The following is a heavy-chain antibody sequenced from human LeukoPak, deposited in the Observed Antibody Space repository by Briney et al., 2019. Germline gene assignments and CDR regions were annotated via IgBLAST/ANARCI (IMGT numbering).Heavy chain of an antibody. V-gene: IGHV3-23*01. CDR2: INTGDIT. D-gene: IGHD5-24*01. Sequence: ESGGSLRLSCAASGFTFDYSAMTWVRQAPEKGLEWVSTINTGDITFYANSVKGRFTISRDNSKNALFLQMNSLRAEDTAVYYCARGLLGGDGYNSYYFAYWGQGTLVTVAS. CDR1: GFTFDYSA. CDR3: ARGLLGGDGYNSYYFAY. J-gene: IGHJ4*02.